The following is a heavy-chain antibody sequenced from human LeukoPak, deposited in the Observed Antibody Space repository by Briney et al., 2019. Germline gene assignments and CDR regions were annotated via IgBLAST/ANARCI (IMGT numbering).Heavy chain of an antibody. D-gene: IGHD3-9*01. CDR1: GFIVSSSY. V-gene: IGHV3-66*01. Sequence: GGSLRLSCAAPGFIVSSSYMSWVRQAPGKGLEWVSVIYGGGSTYYADSVKGRFTISRDNSKNTLFLQMNSLRAEDTAVYYCASPYYDILIGYSYGMDVWGQGTTVTVSS. J-gene: IGHJ6*02. CDR3: ASPYYDILIGYSYGMDV. CDR2: IYGGGST.